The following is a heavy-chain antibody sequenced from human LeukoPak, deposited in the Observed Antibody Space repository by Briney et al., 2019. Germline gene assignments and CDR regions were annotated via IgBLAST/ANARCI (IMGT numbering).Heavy chain of an antibody. CDR2: IYFSGST. D-gene: IGHD6-19*01. CDR1: GGSISSYY. V-gene: IGHV4-59*01. Sequence: SETLSLTCTVSGGSISSYYWSWIRQPPGKGLEWIGYIYFSGSTNYNPSLKSRVTISVDTSKNQFSRKLSSVTAADTAVYYCARVLSSSGWYLGAFDIWGQGTMVTVSS. CDR3: ARVLSSSGWYLGAFDI. J-gene: IGHJ3*02.